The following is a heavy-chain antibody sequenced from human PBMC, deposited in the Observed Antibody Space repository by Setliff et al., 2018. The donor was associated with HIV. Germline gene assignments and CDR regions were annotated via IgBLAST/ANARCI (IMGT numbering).Heavy chain of an antibody. Sequence: PGGSLSPACAASGRTFSNAWMSWVCQAQGKGLEWVGLIRTQPYGGTTEYAAAVKGRFTISRDDSLGIAYLQLNSLKSEDTAIYYCTRTPGAWQNYFDYWGQGTPVTVSS. CDR1: GRTFSNAW. CDR3: TRTPGAWQNYFDY. D-gene: IGHD2-15*01. V-gene: IGHV3-49*04. J-gene: IGHJ4*02. CDR2: IRTQPYGGTT.